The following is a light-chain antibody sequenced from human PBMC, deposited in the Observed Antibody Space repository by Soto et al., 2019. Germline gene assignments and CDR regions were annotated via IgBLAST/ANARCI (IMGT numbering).Light chain of an antibody. J-gene: IGLJ2*01. CDR2: EVT. V-gene: IGLV2-14*01. Sequence: QSALTQPASVSGSPGQSITISCTGTSSDIGGYDDVSWFQQHPGKAPKLMLYEVTNRPSGVSNRVSGSKSGNTASLTISGLQAEDEAHYYCSSYRSSNTVVFGGGTQLTVL. CDR3: SSYRSSNTVV. CDR1: SSDIGGYDD.